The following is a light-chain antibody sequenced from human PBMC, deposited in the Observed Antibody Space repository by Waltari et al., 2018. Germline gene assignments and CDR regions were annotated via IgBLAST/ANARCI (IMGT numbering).Light chain of an antibody. CDR2: KVS. J-gene: IGKJ2*01. CDR1: QGRVYSDGNNY. V-gene: IGKV2-30*01. Sequence: DAVLTQSPLSLPVTLGQPASISCRSSQGRVYSDGNNYVNWFQQRPGQSPRRLIYKVSERDSGVPDRFSGSGSGTDFTLKISRVEAEDVGVYYCMQGTHWPYTFGQGTKVEIK. CDR3: MQGTHWPYT.